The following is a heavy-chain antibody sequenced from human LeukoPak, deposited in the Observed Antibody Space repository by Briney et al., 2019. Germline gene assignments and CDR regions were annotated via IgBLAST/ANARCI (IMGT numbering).Heavy chain of an antibody. Sequence: SETLSLTCAVYGGSFSGYYWSWIRQPPGKGLEWIGEINHSGSTNYNPSLKSRVTISVDTSKNQFSLKLSSVTAADTAVYYCARTHIVVVAADHRLGYYYYGMDVWGQGTTVTVSS. J-gene: IGHJ6*02. V-gene: IGHV4-34*01. CDR2: INHSGST. CDR3: ARTHIVVVAADHRLGYYYYGMDV. CDR1: GGSFSGYY. D-gene: IGHD2-15*01.